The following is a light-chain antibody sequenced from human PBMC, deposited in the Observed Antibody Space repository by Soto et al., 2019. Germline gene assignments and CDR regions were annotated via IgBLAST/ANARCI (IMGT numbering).Light chain of an antibody. CDR2: GAS. J-gene: IGKJ1*01. CDR3: QQYNDWLWT. CDR1: QSVTYN. V-gene: IGKV3-15*01. Sequence: ETTLTQSPATLSASPGERVTLSCRATQSVTYNLAWYQQKPGQAPRLPIYGASTRPTGIPARFSGRGSVTEFTLTITSLQSEDFAVCYCQQYNDWLWTFGQGTKVEVK.